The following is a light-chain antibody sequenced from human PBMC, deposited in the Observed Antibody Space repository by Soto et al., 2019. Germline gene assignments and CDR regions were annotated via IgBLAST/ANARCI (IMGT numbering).Light chain of an antibody. CDR1: QSVSNF. V-gene: IGKV3-11*01. CDR2: DAS. Sequence: VLTQSPSTLSLSPGRRPTHSCRASQSVSNFLAWYQHKPGQAPRLLXYDASNRATGVPARFSGSGSGTDFSLTISSLEPEDFAIYYCQQRSIWPPWTFGQGTKVDI. CDR3: QQRSIWPPWT. J-gene: IGKJ1*01.